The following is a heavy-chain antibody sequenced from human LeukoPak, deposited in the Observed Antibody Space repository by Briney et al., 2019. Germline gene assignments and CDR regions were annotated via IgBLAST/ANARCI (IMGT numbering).Heavy chain of an antibody. CDR3: AREPLSRYFDYFDY. Sequence: PGGSLRLSCAASGFTVSSNYMSWVRQAPGKGLEWVSVIYSGGSTYYADSVKGRFTISRDNSKNTLYLQMNSLRAEDTAVYYRAREPLSRYFDYFDYWGQGTLVTVSS. V-gene: IGHV3-53*01. J-gene: IGHJ4*02. CDR1: GFTVSSNY. CDR2: IYSGGST. D-gene: IGHD3-9*01.